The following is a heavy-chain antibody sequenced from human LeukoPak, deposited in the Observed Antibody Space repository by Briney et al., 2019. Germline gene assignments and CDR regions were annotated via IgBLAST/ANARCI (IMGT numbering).Heavy chain of an antibody. J-gene: IGHJ4*02. CDR2: IYYSGST. V-gene: IGHV4-39*07. D-gene: IGHD3-10*01. Sequence: PSETLSLTCTVSGGSISSSSYYWGWIRQPPGKGLEWIGSIYYSGSTYYNPSLKSRVTISVDTSKNQFSLKLSSVTAADTAVYYCARDLWFGESTFDYWGQGTLVTVSS. CDR1: GGSISSSSYY. CDR3: ARDLWFGESTFDY.